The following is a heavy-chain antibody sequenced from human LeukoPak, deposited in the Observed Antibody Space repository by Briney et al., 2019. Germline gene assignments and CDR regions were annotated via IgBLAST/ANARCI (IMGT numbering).Heavy chain of an antibody. J-gene: IGHJ4*02. CDR2: IYYSEST. V-gene: IGHV4-59*08. CDR3: ARLLGYCSSTSCYAFDY. CDR1: GGSISSYY. D-gene: IGHD2-2*01. Sequence: PSETLSLTCTVSGGSISSYYWSWIRQPPGKGLEWIGYIYYSESTNYNPSLKSRVTISVDTSKNQFSLKLSSVTAADTAVYYCARLLGYCSSTSCYAFDYWGQGTLVTVSS.